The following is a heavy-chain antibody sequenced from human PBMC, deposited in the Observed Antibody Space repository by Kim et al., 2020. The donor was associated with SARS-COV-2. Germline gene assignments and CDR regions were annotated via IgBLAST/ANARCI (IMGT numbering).Heavy chain of an antibody. CDR3: ATTRRYCSHYSCYPPMD. CDR2: ISSSSSYK. D-gene: IGHD2-15*01. Sequence: GGSLRLSCAASGFSFSDYYMNWIRQAPGKGLEWVSYISSSSSYKEYADSVKGRFTISRDNAKNSLYLHMNSLRADDTAVYYCATTRRYCSHYSCYPPMDWGQGTLVTVSS. CDR1: GFSFSDYY. J-gene: IGHJ4*02. V-gene: IGHV3-11*03.